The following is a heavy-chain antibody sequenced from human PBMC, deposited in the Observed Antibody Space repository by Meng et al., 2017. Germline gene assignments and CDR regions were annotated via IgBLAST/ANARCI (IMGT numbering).Heavy chain of an antibody. Sequence: QVPRVESGAGVEEPGSFGKASCKASGGTFSSYAIGWVRKPPAQGLGWLGGIIPIFGTANYAQTFQGRVTITADESTSTAYMELSSLRSEDTAVYYCARQMVRGVILFDYWGQGTLVTVSS. CDR2: IIPIFGTA. CDR3: ARQMVRGVILFDY. J-gene: IGHJ4*02. V-gene: IGHV1-69*01. D-gene: IGHD3-10*01. CDR1: GGTFSSYA.